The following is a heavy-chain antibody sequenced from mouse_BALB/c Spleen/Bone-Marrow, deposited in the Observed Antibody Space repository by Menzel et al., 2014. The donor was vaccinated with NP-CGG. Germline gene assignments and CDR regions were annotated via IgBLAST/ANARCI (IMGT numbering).Heavy chain of an antibody. D-gene: IGHD2-4*01. Sequence: EVKLMESGGGLVQPGGSMKLSCVASGFSFSNYWMNWVRQSPEKGLEWVAEIRLKSINYATHYAESVKGRFSISGDDSKSSAYLQMNNLGAEDAGIYYCSRDYDDAMDYWGQGTSVTISS. V-gene: IGHV6-6*02. CDR1: GFSFSNYW. CDR2: IRLKSINYAT. CDR3: SRDYDDAMDY. J-gene: IGHJ4*01.